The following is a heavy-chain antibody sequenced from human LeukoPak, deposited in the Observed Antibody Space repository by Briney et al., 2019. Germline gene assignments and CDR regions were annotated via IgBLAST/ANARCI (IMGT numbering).Heavy chain of an antibody. CDR2: IHHRGLS. CDR3: ATKPNSLSYFDN. V-gene: IGHV4-31*11. D-gene: IGHD1-14*01. CDR1: GGSITSGDYY. Sequence: PSETLSLTCAVSGGSITSGDYYWSWIRRHPGKGLEWIGYIHHRGLSYYNPSLESRISLSIDTSQNQVSLKLSSVTAADTAVCYCATKPNSLSYFDNWGQGTLATVSS. J-gene: IGHJ4*02.